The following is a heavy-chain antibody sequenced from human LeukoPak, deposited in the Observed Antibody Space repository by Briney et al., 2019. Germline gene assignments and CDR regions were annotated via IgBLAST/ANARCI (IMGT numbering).Heavy chain of an antibody. D-gene: IGHD3-3*01. CDR2: IRYDGSNK. CDR1: GFTFGSYG. CDR3: APGDFWSGYSPFDY. J-gene: IGHJ4*02. V-gene: IGHV3-30*02. Sequence: PGGSLRLSCAASGFTFGSYGMHWVRQAPGKGLEWVAFIRYDGSNKYYADSVKGRFTISRDNSKNTLYLQMNSLRAEDTAVYYCAPGDFWSGYSPFDYWGQGTLVTVSS.